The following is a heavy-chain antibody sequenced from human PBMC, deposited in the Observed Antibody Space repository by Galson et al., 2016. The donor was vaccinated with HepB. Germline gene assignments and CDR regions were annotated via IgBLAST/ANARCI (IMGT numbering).Heavy chain of an antibody. Sequence: LRLSCAASGFTFSSYWMHWVRQAPGKGLVWVSRINSDGSSTSYADSVKGRFTISRDNAKNTLYLQMNSLRAKDTAVYYCARGYASGNFYQWGQGTLVTVSS. D-gene: IGHD3-10*01. CDR2: INSDGSST. J-gene: IGHJ4*02. V-gene: IGHV3-74*01. CDR1: GFTFSSYW. CDR3: ARGYASGNFYQ.